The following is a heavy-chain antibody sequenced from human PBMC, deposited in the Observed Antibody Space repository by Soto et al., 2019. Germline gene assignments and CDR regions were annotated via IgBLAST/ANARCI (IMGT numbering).Heavy chain of an antibody. Sequence: PGESLKISCKGSGYSFASYWIGWVRQMPGKGLEWMGIIYPGDPDTKYSPSFQGQVTMSVDKSISTAYLQWSSLKASDTAIYYCARHRYTRGPTDNDMDVWGQGTTVTVSS. CDR2: IYPGDPDT. V-gene: IGHV5-51*01. CDR3: ARHRYTRGPTDNDMDV. J-gene: IGHJ6*02. D-gene: IGHD3-16*02. CDR1: GYSFASYW.